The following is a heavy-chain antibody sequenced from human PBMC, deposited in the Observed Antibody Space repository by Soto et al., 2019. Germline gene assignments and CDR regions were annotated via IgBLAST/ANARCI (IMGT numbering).Heavy chain of an antibody. CDR2: ISGSGGST. CDR3: AKPFMYYYDSSGYPGGFQH. CDR1: GFTFSSYA. Sequence: GGSLRLSCAASGFTFSSYAMSWVRQAPGKGLEWVSAISGSGGSTYYADSVKGRFTISRDNSKNTLYLQMNGLRAEDTAVYYCAKPFMYYYDSSGYPGGFQHWGQGTLVTVSS. V-gene: IGHV3-23*01. D-gene: IGHD3-22*01. J-gene: IGHJ1*01.